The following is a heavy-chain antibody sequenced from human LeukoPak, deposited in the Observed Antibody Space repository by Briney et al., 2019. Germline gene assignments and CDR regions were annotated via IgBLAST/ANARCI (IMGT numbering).Heavy chain of an antibody. CDR3: ARWTLQYYYDSSGYALDY. CDR2: ISGSGGST. Sequence: TGGSLRLSCVASGFTFSSYWMTWVRQAPGKGLEWVSAISGSGGSTYYADSVKGRFTISRDNSKNTLYLQMNSLRAEDTAVYYCARWTLQYYYDSSGYALDYWGQGTLVTVSS. D-gene: IGHD3-22*01. CDR1: GFTFSSYW. J-gene: IGHJ4*02. V-gene: IGHV3-23*01.